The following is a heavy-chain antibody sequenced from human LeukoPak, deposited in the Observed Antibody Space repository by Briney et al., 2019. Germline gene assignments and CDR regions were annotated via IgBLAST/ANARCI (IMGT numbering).Heavy chain of an antibody. J-gene: IGHJ4*02. CDR2: IDWSGRST. Sequence: GGTLRLSCEASGFTFDDHGMSGVRQAPGKGLEWVSGIDWSGRSTGYADSVKGRFTISRDNAKKSLYLEMNSLRVEDTAFYHCARVRAGATNYFDSWGQGILVTVSS. CDR1: GFTFDDHG. D-gene: IGHD1-26*01. CDR3: ARVRAGATNYFDS. V-gene: IGHV3-20*01.